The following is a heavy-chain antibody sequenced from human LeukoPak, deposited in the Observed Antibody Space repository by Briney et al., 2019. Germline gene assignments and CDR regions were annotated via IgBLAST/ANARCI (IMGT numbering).Heavy chain of an antibody. CDR2: ISYTGSA. V-gene: IGHV4-39*07. Sequence: PSETLSLTCSVSGGSIRNSNYFWAWIRQPPGKGLEWIGVISYTGSAYYNPSLKSRVTISVDTSKNQFSLKLISVTAADTAVYYCARLYGGNSYYFDYWGQGTLVTVSS. J-gene: IGHJ4*02. CDR1: GGSIRNSNYF. CDR3: ARLYGGNSYYFDY. D-gene: IGHD4-23*01.